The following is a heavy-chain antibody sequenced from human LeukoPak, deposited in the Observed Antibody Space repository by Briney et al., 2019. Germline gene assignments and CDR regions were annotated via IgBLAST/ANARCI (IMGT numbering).Heavy chain of an antibody. V-gene: IGHV4-61*10. CDR3: ARVITERRITIFGVVNSAAFDI. CDR1: GGSISSGSYY. D-gene: IGHD3-3*01. J-gene: IGHJ3*02. Sequence: SETLSLTCTVSGGSISSGSYYWSWIRQPAGKGLEWIGSIYHSGSTNYNPSLKSRVTISVDTSKNQFSLKLSSVTAADTAVYYCARVITERRITIFGVVNSAAFDIWGQGTMVTVSS. CDR2: IYHSGST.